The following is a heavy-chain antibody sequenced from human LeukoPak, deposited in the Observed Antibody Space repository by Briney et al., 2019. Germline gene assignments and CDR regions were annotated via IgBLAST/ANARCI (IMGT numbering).Heavy chain of an antibody. CDR1: GGSISSSNW. V-gene: IGHV4-4*02. CDR2: IYHSGST. J-gene: IGHJ4*02. CDR3: ARVRMAAGTLYYFDY. D-gene: IGHD6-13*01. Sequence: SETLSLTCAVSGGSISSSNWWSWVRQPPGKGLEWIGEIYHSGSTNYNPSLKSRVTISVDKSMNQFSLKLSSVTAADTAVYYCARVRMAAGTLYYFDYWGQGTLVTVSS.